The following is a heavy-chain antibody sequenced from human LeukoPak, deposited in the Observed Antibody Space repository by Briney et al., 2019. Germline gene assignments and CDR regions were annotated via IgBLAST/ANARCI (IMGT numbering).Heavy chain of an antibody. CDR1: GFTVSSNY. CDR3: ARKNYYGSGSYLD. J-gene: IGHJ4*02. CDR2: ISSSSSYI. Sequence: GGSLRLSCAASGFTVSSNYMSWVRQAPGKGLEWVSSISSSSSYIYYADSVKGRFTISRDNAKNSLYLQMNSLRAEDTAVYYCARKNYYGSGSYLDWGQGTLVTVSS. D-gene: IGHD3-10*01. V-gene: IGHV3-21*01.